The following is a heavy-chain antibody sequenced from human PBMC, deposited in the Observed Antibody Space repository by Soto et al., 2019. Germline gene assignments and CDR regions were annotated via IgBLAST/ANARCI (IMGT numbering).Heavy chain of an antibody. CDR3: ATPERRYCGGDCYTLDY. V-gene: IGHV1-24*01. CDR2: FDPEDGET. J-gene: IGHJ4*02. CDR1: GYTLTELS. D-gene: IGHD2-21*02. Sequence: ASVKVSGKVSGYTLTELSMHWVRQAPGKGLEWMGGFDPEDGETIYAQKFQGRVTMTEDTSTDTAYMELSSLRSEDTAVYYCATPERRYCGGDCYTLDYWGQGTLDTVSS.